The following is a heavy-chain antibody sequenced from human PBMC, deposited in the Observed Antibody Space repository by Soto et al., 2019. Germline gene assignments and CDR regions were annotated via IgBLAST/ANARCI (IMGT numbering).Heavy chain of an antibody. CDR2: IYYSGNT. D-gene: IGHD6-13*01. J-gene: IGHJ3*02. Sequence: PSETXSLTCTVSGGSISSGYYYWGWIRQPPGKGLEWIGNIYYSGNTYYNASLKSRVTISVDTSKNQFSLKLSSVTAADTAVYYCARHGGAAAQYPRTFDIWGQGTMVTVSS. CDR1: GGSISSGYYY. V-gene: IGHV4-39*01. CDR3: ARHGGAAAQYPRTFDI.